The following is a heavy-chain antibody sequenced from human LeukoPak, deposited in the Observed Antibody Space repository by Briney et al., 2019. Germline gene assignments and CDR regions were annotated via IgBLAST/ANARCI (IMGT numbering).Heavy chain of an antibody. V-gene: IGHV4-39*01. D-gene: IGHD3-10*01. CDR1: GGSISSSNYY. CDR2: IHYSGST. J-gene: IGHJ4*02. CDR3: TRHFGSGRDDY. Sequence: SETLSLTCTVSGGSISSSNYYWGWIRQPPGKGLEWIGSIHYSGSTYYNPSLKSRVTVSVDASKNQFTVNLSSVTAADTAVYYCTRHFGSGRDDYWGQGTLVTVSS.